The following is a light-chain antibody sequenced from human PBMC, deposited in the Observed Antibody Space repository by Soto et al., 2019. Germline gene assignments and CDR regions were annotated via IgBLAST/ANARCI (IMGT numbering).Light chain of an antibody. Sequence: EIVLTQSPATLSLSPGEGAALSCRASQSVSRFLAWYQQKPGQAPRLLIYGASNRATGIPTRFSGSGSGTDFTLTTSSLEAEDFALYYCHQRSTCPLTFGGGTKVEIK. CDR1: QSVSRF. CDR2: GAS. CDR3: HQRSTCPLT. J-gene: IGKJ4*01. V-gene: IGKV3-11*01.